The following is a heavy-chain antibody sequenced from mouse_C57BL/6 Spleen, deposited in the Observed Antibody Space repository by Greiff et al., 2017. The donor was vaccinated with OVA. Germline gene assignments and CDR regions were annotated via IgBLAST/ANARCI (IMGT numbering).Heavy chain of an antibody. CDR3: ARSNYYGSSYFDY. Sequence: EVKLVESGGGLVKPGGSLKLSCAASGFTFSSYAMSWVRQTPEKRLEWVATISDGGSYTYYPDNVKGRFTISRDNAKNNLYLQMSHLKSEDTAMYYCARSNYYGSSYFDYWGQGTTLTVSS. V-gene: IGHV5-4*03. J-gene: IGHJ2*01. CDR2: ISDGGSYT. D-gene: IGHD1-1*01. CDR1: GFTFSSYA.